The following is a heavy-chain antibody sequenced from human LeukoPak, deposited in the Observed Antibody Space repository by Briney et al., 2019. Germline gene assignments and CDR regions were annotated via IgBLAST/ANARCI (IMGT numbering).Heavy chain of an antibody. J-gene: IGHJ4*02. CDR3: ARGHRITIFGVVQNFDY. Sequence: ASVKVSCKASGGTFSSYAISWVRQAPGQGLEWMGWMNPNSGNTGYAQKFQGRVTMTRNTSISTAYMELSSLRSEDTAVYYCARGHRITIFGVVQNFDYWGQGTLVTVSS. CDR2: MNPNSGNT. V-gene: IGHV1-8*02. D-gene: IGHD3-3*01. CDR1: GGTFSSYA.